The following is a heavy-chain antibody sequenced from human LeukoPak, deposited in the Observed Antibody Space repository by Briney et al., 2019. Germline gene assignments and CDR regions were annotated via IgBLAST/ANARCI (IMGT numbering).Heavy chain of an antibody. D-gene: IGHD3-10*01. J-gene: IGHJ4*02. CDR1: GFTFSDYY. CDR2: ITGSGGST. Sequence: WGSLRLSCAASGFTFSDYYMSWIRQAPGKGLEWVSSITGSGGSTYYADSVNGRFTISRDNSKNTLYLHMNSLRAEDTAVYYCAKPPRGSGADYWGQGTLVTVSS. CDR3: AKPPRGSGADY. V-gene: IGHV3-23*01.